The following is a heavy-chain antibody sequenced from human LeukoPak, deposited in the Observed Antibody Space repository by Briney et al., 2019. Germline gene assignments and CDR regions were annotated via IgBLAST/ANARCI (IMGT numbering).Heavy chain of an antibody. CDR3: ARKIGDFWSGYYDY. CDR2: IIPILGTA. CDR1: GYTFTSYD. D-gene: IGHD3-3*01. J-gene: IGHJ4*02. Sequence: SVKVSCKASGYTFTSYDINWVRQATGQGLEWMGGIIPILGTANYAQKFQGRVTITTDESTSTAYMELSSLRSEDTAVYYCARKIGDFWSGYYDYWGQGTLVTVSS. V-gene: IGHV1-69*05.